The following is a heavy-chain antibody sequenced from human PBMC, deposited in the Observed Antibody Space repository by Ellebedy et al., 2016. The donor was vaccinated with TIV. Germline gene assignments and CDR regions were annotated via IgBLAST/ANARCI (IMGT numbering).Heavy chain of an antibody. CDR2: IIPILGIA. Sequence: ASVKVSCKASGGNFSSYAISWVRQAPGQGLEWMGRIIPILGIANYAQKFQGRVTITADKSTSTVYMELSSLRSEDTAVYYWARTTNPMLFDIWGQGIMVTVSS. CDR1: GGNFSSYA. D-gene: IGHD4-17*01. J-gene: IGHJ3*02. V-gene: IGHV1-69*04. CDR3: ARTTNPMLFDI.